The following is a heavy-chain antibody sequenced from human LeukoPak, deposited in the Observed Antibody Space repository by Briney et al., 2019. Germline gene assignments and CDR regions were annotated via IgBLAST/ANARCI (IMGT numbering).Heavy chain of an antibody. J-gene: IGHJ4*02. CDR2: IYSSGST. CDR3: ATHTVGYTYFDY. V-gene: IGHV4-59*08. Sequence: SETLSLTCTVSGGSISGFYWSWIRQSPGKGLEWIGYIYSSGSTNYNPSLKSRVTISVDTSKNQFSLKVSSVTASETAVYYCATHTVGYTYFDYWGQGTLFTVSS. CDR1: GGSISGFY. D-gene: IGHD5-12*01.